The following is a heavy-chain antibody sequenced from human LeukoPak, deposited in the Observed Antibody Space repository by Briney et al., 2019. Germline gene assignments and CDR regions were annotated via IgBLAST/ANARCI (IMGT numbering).Heavy chain of an antibody. D-gene: IGHD2-2*01. J-gene: IGHJ4*02. CDR1: SVSMSTSSYY. Sequence: KPSETLSLTCNVSSVSMSTSSYYWGWIRQPPGKGLEWIGCIYYSGSTYYNPSLKSRVPMSVDTPTNQFSLKVSSVTAADTAVYYCARHIAASRYCSTTTCYSADHWSQGTLVTVSS. V-gene: IGHV4-39*01. CDR3: ARHIAASRYCSTTTCYSADH. CDR2: IYYSGST.